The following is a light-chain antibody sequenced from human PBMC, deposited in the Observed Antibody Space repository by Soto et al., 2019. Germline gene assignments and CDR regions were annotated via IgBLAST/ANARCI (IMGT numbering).Light chain of an antibody. J-gene: IGKJ1*01. V-gene: IGKV1-8*01. CDR2: AAS. CDR1: QGVSSY. Sequence: AIQMTQSPSSLSASTGDRVTITCRASQGVSSYLAWYQQKPGKAPNLLIYAASTLQSGVPSRFSGSGSGTDFTLTISCLQSEDFATYHCQQYYSYPWTFGQGTKVEIK. CDR3: QQYYSYPWT.